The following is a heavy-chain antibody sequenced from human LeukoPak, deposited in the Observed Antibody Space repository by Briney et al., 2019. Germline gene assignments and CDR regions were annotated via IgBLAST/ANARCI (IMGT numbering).Heavy chain of an antibody. CDR1: GFTFSSYE. V-gene: IGHV3-7*01. J-gene: IGHJ4*02. CDR2: IKQDGSEK. D-gene: IGHD3-16*01. CDR3: VGHSDY. Sequence: GGSLRLSCAASGFTFSSYEMNWVRQAPGKGLEWVANIKQDGSEKYYVDSVKGRFTISRDNAKNSLYLQMNSLRAEDTAVYYCVGHSDYWGQGTLVTVSS.